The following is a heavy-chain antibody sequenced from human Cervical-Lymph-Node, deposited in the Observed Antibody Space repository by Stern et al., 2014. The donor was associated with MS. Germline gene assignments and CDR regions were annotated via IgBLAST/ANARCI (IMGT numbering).Heavy chain of an antibody. CDR3: AREDGKVTRNYVPIVPDCFDP. D-gene: IGHD1-7*01. CDR2: IIPILNMT. V-gene: IGHV1-69*09. J-gene: IGHJ5*02. Sequence: QVQLVQSGAEVKKPGSSVKVSCKSSGGTFDSNPISWVRQAPGQGLEWMGKIIPILNMTIYAQRFQGRLSIIADKSTSTAYMDLNSLKSEDTAVYYCAREDGKVTRNYVPIVPDCFDPWGQGTLVTVSS. CDR1: GGTFDSNP.